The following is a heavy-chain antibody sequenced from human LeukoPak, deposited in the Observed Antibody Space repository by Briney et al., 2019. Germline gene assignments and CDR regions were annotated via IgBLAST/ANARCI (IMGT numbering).Heavy chain of an antibody. J-gene: IGHJ1*01. CDR2: TYYRSKWYN. D-gene: IGHD6-13*01. CDR1: GDSVSSNSAA. V-gene: IGHV6-1*01. CDR3: ATDDRIAAAGTREYFQH. Sequence: SQTLSLTCAISGDSVSSNSAAWNWIRQSPSRGLEWLGRTYYRSKWYNDYAVSVKSRITINPDTSKNQFSLQLNSVTPEDTAVYYCATDDRIAAAGTREYFQHWGQGTLVTVSS.